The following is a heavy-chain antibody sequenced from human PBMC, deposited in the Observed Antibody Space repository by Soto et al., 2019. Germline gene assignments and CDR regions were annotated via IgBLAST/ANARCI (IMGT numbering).Heavy chain of an antibody. CDR1: GFTFNTYA. J-gene: IGHJ3*01. D-gene: IGHD2-21*02. CDR2: ISGCGGTT. V-gene: IGHV3-23*01. CDR3: AKGFIVVVTAIRPDDNFDV. Sequence: PGGSLRLSCAASGFTFNTYAMNWVRQAPGQGLEWVASISGCGGTTYYADSVKGRFTVSRDTSKNTLFLQMNSLSAEDTAVYYCAKGFIVVVTAIRPDDNFDVWGQGTMVTV.